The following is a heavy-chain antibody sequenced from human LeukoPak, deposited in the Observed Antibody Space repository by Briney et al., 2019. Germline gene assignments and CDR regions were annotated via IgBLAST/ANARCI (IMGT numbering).Heavy chain of an antibody. V-gene: IGHV3-30-3*01. CDR1: GFTFSSYA. J-gene: IGHJ4*02. CDR3: ASLYSSGWYPDY. Sequence: PGGSLRLSCAASGFTFSSYAMHWVRQAPGKGLEWVAVISYDGSNKYYADSVKGRFTISRDNSKNTLYLQMNSLRAEDTAVYYCASLYSSGWYPDYWGQGTLVTVSS. D-gene: IGHD6-19*01. CDR2: ISYDGSNK.